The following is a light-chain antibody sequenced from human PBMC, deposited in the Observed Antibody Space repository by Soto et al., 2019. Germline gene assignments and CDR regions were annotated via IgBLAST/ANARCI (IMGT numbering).Light chain of an antibody. CDR2: STS. Sequence: QAVVTQEPSLTVSPGGTVTLTCASSTGAVTRGYYPNWFQQKPGQAPRALIYSTSDKYSWTPARFSGSLLGGKAALTLSGVRLEDEGEYYCLLYYNGAVVFGGGTKLTVL. CDR3: LLYYNGAVV. V-gene: IGLV7-43*01. J-gene: IGLJ2*01. CDR1: TGAVTRGYY.